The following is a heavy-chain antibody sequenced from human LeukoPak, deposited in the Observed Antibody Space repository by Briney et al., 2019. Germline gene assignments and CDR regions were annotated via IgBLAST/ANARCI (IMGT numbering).Heavy chain of an antibody. J-gene: IGHJ4*02. CDR3: ARAAGGYSTSRFDY. CDR1: GFTFSSCA. D-gene: IGHD5-12*01. CDR2: ISYDGSNK. Sequence: GGSLRLSCAASGFTFSSCAMSWVRQAPGKGLEWVAVISYDGSNKYYADSVKGRFTISRDNSKNTLYLQMNSLRAEDTAVYYCARAAGGYSTSRFDYWGQGTLVTVSS. V-gene: IGHV3-30-3*01.